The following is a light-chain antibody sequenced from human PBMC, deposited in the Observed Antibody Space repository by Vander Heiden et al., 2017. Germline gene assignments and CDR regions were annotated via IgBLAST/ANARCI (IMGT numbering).Light chain of an antibody. CDR1: QGASNS. CDR2: GAS. Sequence: DIVMTQSPATLFVSPGGRATLSCRASQGASNSLAWYQQKPGQAPRLLIYGASTRATGVPARFRGSGSGTQFTLTISTLQVEDFAIYYCQQYNNWPVTFGGGT. J-gene: IGKJ4*01. V-gene: IGKV3-15*01. CDR3: QQYNNWPVT.